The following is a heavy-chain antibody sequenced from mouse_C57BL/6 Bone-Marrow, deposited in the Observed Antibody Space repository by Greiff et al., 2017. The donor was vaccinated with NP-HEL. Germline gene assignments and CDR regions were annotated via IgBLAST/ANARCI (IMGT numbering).Heavy chain of an antibody. CDR3: VRDIYYDSSGVYAMDY. CDR2: IRSKSSNYAT. J-gene: IGHJ4*01. CDR1: GFTFNTYA. D-gene: IGHD2-4*01. V-gene: IGHV10-3*01. Sequence: EVQLQESGGGLVQPKGSLKLSCAASGFTFNTYAMHWVRQAPGKGLEWVARIRSKSSNYATYYADSVKDRFTISRDDSQSMLYLQMNNLKTEDTAMYYCVRDIYYDSSGVYAMDYWGQGTSVTVSS.